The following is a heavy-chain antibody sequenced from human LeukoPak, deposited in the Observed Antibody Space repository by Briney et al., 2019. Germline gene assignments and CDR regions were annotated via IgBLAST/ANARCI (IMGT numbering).Heavy chain of an antibody. V-gene: IGHV1-69*13. Sequence: SVKVSCKASGGTFSSYAISWVRQAPGQGLEWMGGIIPIFGTANYAQKFQGRVTITADESTSTAYMELSSLRSEDTAVYYCARDGLNTVTKLDYWSQGTLVAVSS. J-gene: IGHJ4*02. CDR1: GGTFSSYA. CDR2: IIPIFGTA. D-gene: IGHD4-17*01. CDR3: ARDGLNTVTKLDY.